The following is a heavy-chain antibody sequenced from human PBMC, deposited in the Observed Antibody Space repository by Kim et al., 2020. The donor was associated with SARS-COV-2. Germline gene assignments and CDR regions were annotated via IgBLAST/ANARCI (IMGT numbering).Heavy chain of an antibody. CDR2: GST. J-gene: IGHJ3*02. Sequence: GSTYYADSVKGRFTISRDNSKNTLYLQMNSLRAEDTAVYYCASGFGAFDIWGQGTMVTVSS. D-gene: IGHD3-10*01. CDR3: ASGFGAFDI. V-gene: IGHV3-53*01.